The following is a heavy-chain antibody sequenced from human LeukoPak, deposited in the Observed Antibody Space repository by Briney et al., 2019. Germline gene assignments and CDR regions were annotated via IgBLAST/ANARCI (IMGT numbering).Heavy chain of an antibody. CDR2: IIPILGIA. CDR1: GGTSSSYT. D-gene: IGHD5-18*01. Sequence: EASVKVSCKASGGTSSSYTISWVRQAPGQGLEWMGRIIPILGIANYAQKFQGRVTITADKSTSTAYMELSSLRSEDTAVYYCARDWGVGGYSYGNAFDIWGQGTMVTVSS. J-gene: IGHJ3*02. V-gene: IGHV1-69*04. CDR3: ARDWGVGGYSYGNAFDI.